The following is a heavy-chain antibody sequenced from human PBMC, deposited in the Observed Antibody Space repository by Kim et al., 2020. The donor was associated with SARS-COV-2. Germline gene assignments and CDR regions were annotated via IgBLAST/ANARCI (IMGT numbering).Heavy chain of an antibody. CDR2: ISAYNGNT. J-gene: IGHJ5*02. D-gene: IGHD5-12*01. CDR3: ARVGNSGYDYVNWFDP. Sequence: ASVKVSCKASGYTFTSYGISWVRQAPGQGLEWMGWISAYNGNTNYAQKLQGRVTMTTDTSTSTAYMELRSLRSDDTAVYYCARVGNSGYDYVNWFDPWGQGTLVTVSS. V-gene: IGHV1-18*01. CDR1: GYTFTSYG.